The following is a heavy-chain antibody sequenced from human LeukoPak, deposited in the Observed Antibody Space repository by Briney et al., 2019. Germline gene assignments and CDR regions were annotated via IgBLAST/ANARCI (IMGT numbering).Heavy chain of an antibody. J-gene: IGHJ4*02. CDR3: ARGGLQQPFDC. CDR2: ISSSSSYI. D-gene: IGHD4-11*01. Sequence: GGSLRLSCAASGFTFSHAWMNWVRQAPGKGLEWVSSISSSSSYIYYADSVKGRFTISRDNAKNSLYLQMNSLRAEDTAVYYCARGGLQQPFDCWGQGTLVTVSS. V-gene: IGHV3-21*01. CDR1: GFTFSHAW.